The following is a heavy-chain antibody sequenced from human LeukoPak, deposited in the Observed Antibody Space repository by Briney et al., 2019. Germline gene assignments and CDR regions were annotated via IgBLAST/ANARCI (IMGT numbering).Heavy chain of an antibody. CDR1: GFTFSDYY. V-gene: IGHV3-11*04. J-gene: IGHJ4*02. Sequence: GGSLRLSXAASGFTFSDYYMSWIRQAPGKGLEWVSYISSSDSTIYYADSVKGRFTISRDNAKNSLYLQMNSLRAEDTAVYYCASRSPGDSSGWYAPLDWGQGTLVTVSS. D-gene: IGHD6-19*01. CDR3: ASRSPGDSSGWYAPLD. CDR2: ISSSDSTI.